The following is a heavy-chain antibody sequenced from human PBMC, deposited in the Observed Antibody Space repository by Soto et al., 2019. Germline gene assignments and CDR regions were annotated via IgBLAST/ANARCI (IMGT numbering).Heavy chain of an antibody. CDR2: INPSGGST. J-gene: IGHJ4*02. D-gene: IGHD3-22*01. CDR1: GYTFTSPY. V-gene: IGHV1-46*03. Sequence: GASGKVSCKAAGYTFTSPYIHFVRQPPGQGLEWMGIINPSGGSTSYAQKFQGRVTMTRDTSTSTVYMELSSLRSEDTAVYYCARVGTNYYDSSGYYGYWGQGTLVTVSS. CDR3: ARVGTNYYDSSGYYGY.